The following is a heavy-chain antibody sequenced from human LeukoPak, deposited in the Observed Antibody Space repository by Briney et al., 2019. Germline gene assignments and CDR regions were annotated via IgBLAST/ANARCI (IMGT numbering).Heavy chain of an antibody. J-gene: IGHJ5*02. CDR3: AGSDYYDSSGTNWFDP. V-gene: IGHV1-18*01. CDR1: GYTFTSYG. D-gene: IGHD3-22*01. CDR2: ISAYSGNT. Sequence: GASVKVSCKASGYTFTSYGISWVRQAPGQGLEWMGWISAYSGNTNYAQKLQGRVTMTTDTSTSTAYMELRSLRSDDTAVYYCAGSDYYDSSGTNWFDPWGQGTLVTVSP.